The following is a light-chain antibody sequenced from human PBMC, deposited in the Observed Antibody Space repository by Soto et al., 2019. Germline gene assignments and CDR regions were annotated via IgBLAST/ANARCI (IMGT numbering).Light chain of an antibody. Sequence: EIVMTQSPATLSVSPGERATLSCRASQSVSISLAWYQQKPGQAPRLLIYGASTRATGIPARFSGSGSGAEFTLTISSLQSEDFAVYYCQQYNNWPGRTFGQGTKVEIK. J-gene: IGKJ1*01. CDR2: GAS. CDR3: QQYNNWPGRT. V-gene: IGKV3-15*01. CDR1: QSVSIS.